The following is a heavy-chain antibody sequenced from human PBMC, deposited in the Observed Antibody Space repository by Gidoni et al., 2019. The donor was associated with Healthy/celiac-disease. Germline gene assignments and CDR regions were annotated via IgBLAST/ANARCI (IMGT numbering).Heavy chain of an antibody. D-gene: IGHD3-10*01. J-gene: IGHJ6*02. CDR1: GYTFTGYY. V-gene: IGHV1-2*02. CDR2: INPNSGGT. Sequence: QVQLVQSGAEVKKPGASVKVSCKASGYTFTGYYLPGVRQAPGQGLEWMGWINPNSGGTNYAQKFQCRVTMTRDTSISTAYMELSRLRSDDTAVYYCASAVLMARGVDYYYYYGMDVWGQGTTVTVSS. CDR3: ASAVLMARGVDYYYYYGMDV.